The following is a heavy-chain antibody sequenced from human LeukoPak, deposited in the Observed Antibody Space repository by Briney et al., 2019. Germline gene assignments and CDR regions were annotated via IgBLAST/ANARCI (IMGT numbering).Heavy chain of an antibody. J-gene: IGHJ5*02. CDR1: GFTFSSYD. Sequence: GGSLRLSCAASGFTFSSYDMHWVRQPTGKGLEWVSAIGTAGDTYYSHSVKGRFTISRENAKNSLYLHMNSLSAGDPAVYFCARGHMLTGYYNFAWFDPWGQGTLVTVSS. CDR2: IGTAGDT. CDR3: ARGHMLTGYYNFAWFDP. V-gene: IGHV3-13*01. D-gene: IGHD3-9*01.